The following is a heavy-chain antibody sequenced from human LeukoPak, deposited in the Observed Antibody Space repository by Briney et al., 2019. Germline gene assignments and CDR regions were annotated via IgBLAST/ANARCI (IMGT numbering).Heavy chain of an antibody. CDR1: GGSISSYY. Sequence: SETLSLTCTVSGGSISSYYWSWIRPPPGKGLEWIGYIYYSGSTNYNPSLKSRVTISVDTSKNQFSLKLSSVTAADTAVYYCARANFYYDSSGLIWGQGTMVTVSS. CDR2: IYYSGST. J-gene: IGHJ3*02. D-gene: IGHD3-22*01. V-gene: IGHV4-59*01. CDR3: ARANFYYDSSGLI.